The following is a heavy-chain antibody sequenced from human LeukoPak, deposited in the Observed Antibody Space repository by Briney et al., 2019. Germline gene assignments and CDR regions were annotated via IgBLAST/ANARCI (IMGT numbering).Heavy chain of an antibody. CDR1: GGAIASGGYS. V-gene: IGHV4-30-2*06. Sequence: SQTPSLTCTVSGGAIASGGYSWNWIRQSPGEGLEWIGCIYDRGPAYYNPSLKSRFTISVDRPKNQFFLNVTSLTAADTAVYYCARSRQASGLFSFWGQGTPVVVSS. CDR2: IYDRGPA. J-gene: IGHJ4*02. D-gene: IGHD3-10*01. CDR3: ARSRQASGLFSF.